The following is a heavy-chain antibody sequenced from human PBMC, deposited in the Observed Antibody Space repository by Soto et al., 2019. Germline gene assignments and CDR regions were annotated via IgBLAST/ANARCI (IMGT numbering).Heavy chain of an antibody. CDR2: IYFGGST. V-gene: IGHV3-66*01. J-gene: IGHJ6*03. CDR3: ASASYVILRVVSYYYMVV. D-gene: IGHD3-3*01. CDR1: GFTVSSNY. Sequence: EVQLVESVGGLVKPGGSLRLSCAASGFTVSSNYISWVRQSPGKGLEWISVIYFGGSTYYADSVKGRFTISRDNSKYTLYLQMNSLRADDTAKYYFASASYVILRVVSYYYMVVWGTGTTVTVSS.